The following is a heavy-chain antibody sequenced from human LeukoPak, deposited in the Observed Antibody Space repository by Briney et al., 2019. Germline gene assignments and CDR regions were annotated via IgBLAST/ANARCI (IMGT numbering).Heavy chain of an antibody. CDR2: IYSGGNT. CDR1: GFTVSINS. D-gene: IGHD2/OR15-2a*01. CDR3: ARRAGEYSHPYDY. V-gene: IGHV3-53*01. J-gene: IGHJ4*02. Sequence: GGSLRLSCTVSGFTVSINSMSWVRQAPGKGLEWVSFIYSGGNTHYSDSVKGRFTISRDNSKNTLYLQMNSLRAEDPAVYYCARRAGEYSHPYDYWGQGTLVTVSS.